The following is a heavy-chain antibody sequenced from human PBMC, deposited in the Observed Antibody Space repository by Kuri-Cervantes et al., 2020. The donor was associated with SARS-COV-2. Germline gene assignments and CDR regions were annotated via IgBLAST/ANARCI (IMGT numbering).Heavy chain of an antibody. CDR2: ISWNSGSI. CDR3: ASELSYYFDY. D-gene: IGHD1-26*01. J-gene: IGHJ4*02. Sequence: GGSLRLSCAASGFTFDDYAMHWVRQAPGKGLEWVSGISWNSGSIGYADSVKGRFTISRDNSKNTLYLQMNSLRAEDTAVYYCASELSYYFDYWGQGTLVTVSS. V-gene: IGHV3-9*01. CDR1: GFTFDDYA.